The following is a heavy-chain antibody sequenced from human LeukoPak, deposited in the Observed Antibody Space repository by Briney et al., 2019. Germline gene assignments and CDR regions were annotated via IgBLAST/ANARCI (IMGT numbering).Heavy chain of an antibody. J-gene: IGHJ4*02. CDR2: IYYSGST. V-gene: IGHV4-59*12. CDR1: GGSISSYY. Sequence: PSETLSLTCTVSGGSISSYYWSWIRQPPGKGLEWIGYIYYSGSTNYNPSLKSRVTISVDTSKNQFSLKLSSVTAADTAVYYCARLGRRGYSYGYSFWGQGTLVTVSS. CDR3: ARLGRRGYSYGYSF. D-gene: IGHD5-18*01.